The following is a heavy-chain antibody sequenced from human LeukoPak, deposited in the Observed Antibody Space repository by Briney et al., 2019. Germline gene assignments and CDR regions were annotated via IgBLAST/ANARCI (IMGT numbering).Heavy chain of an antibody. CDR3: AREADCSGGNCYRGAFDI. CDR1: GFTFSHYA. Sequence: GRSLRLSCVASGFTFSHYAMHWGRQAPGKGLEWVAAIWYDGSSKYYADSVKGRFTISRDNSKNTLYLQVDSLRAEDTAVYYCAREADCSGGNCYRGAFDIWGQGTMVTVSS. D-gene: IGHD2-15*01. J-gene: IGHJ3*02. CDR2: IWYDGSSK. V-gene: IGHV3-33*01.